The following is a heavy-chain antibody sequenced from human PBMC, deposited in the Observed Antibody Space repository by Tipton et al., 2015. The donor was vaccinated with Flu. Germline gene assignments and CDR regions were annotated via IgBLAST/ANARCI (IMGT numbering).Heavy chain of an antibody. CDR1: GDSLGSSFY. D-gene: IGHD4-11*01. CDR3: ARRDFSNYVSDPKNWFDS. CDR2: VHTSAGT. J-gene: IGHJ5*01. Sequence: LRLSCSVSGDSLGSSFYWAWIRQPPGGGLEWIANVHTSAGTYYNPSLKSRVTLSVDRSKNQFSLRLASVTAADTAVYFCARRDFSNYVSDPKNWFDSWGQGTLVTVSS. V-gene: IGHV4-38-2*01.